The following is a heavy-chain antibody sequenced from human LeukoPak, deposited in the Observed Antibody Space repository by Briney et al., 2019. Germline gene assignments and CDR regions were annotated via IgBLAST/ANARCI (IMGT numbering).Heavy chain of an antibody. CDR2: IYHSGST. D-gene: IGHD6-6*01. CDR3: AAQIAARPPGWFDP. CDR1: GYSISSGYY. V-gene: IGHV4-38-2*01. Sequence: PSQTLSLTCAVSGYSISSGYYWGWIRQPPGKGLEWIGSIYHSGSTYYNPSLKSRVTISVDTSKNQFSLKLSSVTAADTAVYYCAAQIAARPPGWFDPWGQGTLVTVSS. J-gene: IGHJ5*02.